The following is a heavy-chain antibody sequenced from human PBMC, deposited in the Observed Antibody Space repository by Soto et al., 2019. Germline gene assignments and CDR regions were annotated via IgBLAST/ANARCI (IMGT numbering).Heavy chain of an antibody. V-gene: IGHV4-61*08. Sequence: TSETLSLTCAVSGGSISSGGYSWSWIRQPPGKGLEWIGYIYYSGSTNYNPSLKSRVTISVDTSKNQFSLKLSSVTAADTAVYYCARLVPAAIIYFDYWGQGTLVTVSS. CDR1: GGSISSGGYS. CDR3: ARLVPAAIIYFDY. J-gene: IGHJ4*02. D-gene: IGHD2-2*02. CDR2: IYYSGST.